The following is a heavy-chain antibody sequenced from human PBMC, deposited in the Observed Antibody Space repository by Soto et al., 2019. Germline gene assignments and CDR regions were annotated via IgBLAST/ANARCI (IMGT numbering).Heavy chain of an antibody. Sequence: PSETLSLTCTVSGGSISSSSYYWGWIRQPPGKGLEWIGSIYYSGSTYYNPSLKSRVTISVDTSKNQFSLKLSSVTAADTAVYYCARIPSWQQLVLPCWGQGTLVTVSS. CDR1: GGSISSSSYY. CDR2: IYYSGST. D-gene: IGHD6-13*01. CDR3: ARIPSWQQLVLPC. V-gene: IGHV4-39*01. J-gene: IGHJ4*02.